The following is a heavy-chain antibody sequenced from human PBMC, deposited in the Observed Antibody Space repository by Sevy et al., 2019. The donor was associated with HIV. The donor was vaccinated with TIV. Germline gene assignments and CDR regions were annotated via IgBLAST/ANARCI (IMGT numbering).Heavy chain of an antibody. CDR3: AREGGNAFDI. V-gene: IGHV3-7*03. J-gene: IGHJ3*02. CDR2: IKQDGSEK. CDR1: GFTFSSYW. Sequence: GGSLRLSCAASGFTFSSYWMSWVRQAPGKGLEWVANIKQDGSEKYYVDSGKGRFTTSSDNAKNSPYLQMNGLGAEDTAVYYCAREGGNAFDIWGQGTMVTVSS.